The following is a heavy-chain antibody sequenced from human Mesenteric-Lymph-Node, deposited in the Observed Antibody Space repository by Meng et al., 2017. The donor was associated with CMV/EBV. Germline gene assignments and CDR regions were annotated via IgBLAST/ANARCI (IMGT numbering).Heavy chain of an antibody. D-gene: IGHD3-10*01. CDR1: GLIVSSNY. CDR3: ARYYFSGSYFGGH. V-gene: IGHV3-53*01. J-gene: IGHJ4*02. CDR2: IYSDGRA. Sequence: GESLKISCAASGLIVSSNYMSWVRQVPGKGLEWVSVIYSDGRAYYADSVKGRFTISRDQSTLYLQMNSLRVEDTAVYYCARYYFSGSYFGGHWGQGTLVTVSS.